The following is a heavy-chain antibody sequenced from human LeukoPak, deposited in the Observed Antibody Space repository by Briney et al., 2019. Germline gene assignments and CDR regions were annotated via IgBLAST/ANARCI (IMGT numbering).Heavy chain of an antibody. CDR3: ARDLSPVYYDSSGRNVAFDI. CDR2: INPNSGGT. V-gene: IGHV1-2*02. D-gene: IGHD3-22*01. J-gene: IGHJ3*02. Sequence: EASVKVSCKASGYTFTGYYMHWVRQAPGQGLEWMGWINPNSGGTNYAQKFQGRVTMTRDTSISTAYMELRRLRSDDTAVYYCARDLSPVYYDSSGRNVAFDIWGQGTMVTVSS. CDR1: GYTFTGYY.